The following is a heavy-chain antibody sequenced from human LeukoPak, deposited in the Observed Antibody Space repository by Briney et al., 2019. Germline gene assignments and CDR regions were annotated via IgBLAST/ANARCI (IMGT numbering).Heavy chain of an antibody. J-gene: IGHJ4*02. D-gene: IGHD1-14*01. CDR2: IYYTGST. CDR3: AGMRITTPTVRTLDY. CDR1: GGSMSTYY. V-gene: IGHV4-59*01. Sequence: SETLSLTCTVSGGSMSTYYWTWIRQPPGKGLEWIGFIYYTGSTNYNPALKSRVTISVDTSKNQFSLKLSSVTAADTAVYYCAGMRITTPTVRTLDYWGQGTLVTVSS.